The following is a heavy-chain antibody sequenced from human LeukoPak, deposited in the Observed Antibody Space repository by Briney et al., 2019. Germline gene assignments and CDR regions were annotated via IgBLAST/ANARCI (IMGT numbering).Heavy chain of an antibody. CDR2: ISWNSGSI. D-gene: IGHD3-10*01. V-gene: IGHV3-9*01. J-gene: IGHJ4*02. Sequence: PGGYLRLSCAASGFTFDDYAMHWVRQAPGKGLEWVSGISWNSGSIGYADSVKGRFTISRDNAKNSLYLQMNSLRAEDTALYYCAKGQKASMVRGVIGYWGQGTLVTVSS. CDR1: GFTFDDYA. CDR3: AKGQKASMVRGVIGY.